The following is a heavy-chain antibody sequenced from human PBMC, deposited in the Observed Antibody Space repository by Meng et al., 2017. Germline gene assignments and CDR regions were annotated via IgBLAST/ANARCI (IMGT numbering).Heavy chain of an antibody. D-gene: IGHD2-2*01. Sequence: QVQLQESVPGLVKPSQTLSLTCTVSGGSISSGDYYWSLIRQPPGKGLEWIGYIYYSGSTYYNPSLKSRVTISVDTSKNQFSLKLSSVTAADTAVYYCARGGVVVPAAVFDYWGQGTLVTVSS. CDR3: ARGGVVVPAAVFDY. V-gene: IGHV4-30-4*01. J-gene: IGHJ4*02. CDR1: GGSISSGDYY. CDR2: IYYSGST.